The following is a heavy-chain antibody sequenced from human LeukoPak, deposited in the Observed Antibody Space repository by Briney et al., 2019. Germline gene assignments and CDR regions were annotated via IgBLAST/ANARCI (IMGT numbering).Heavy chain of an antibody. V-gene: IGHV4-39*07. CDR2: INHSGST. J-gene: IGHJ4*02. Sequence: SETLSLTCTVSGGSISNSSYYWSWIRQPPGKGLEWIGEINHSGSTNYNPSLKSRVTISVDTSKNQFSLKLSSVTAADTAVYYCATLTSVEMAHTPDDYWGQGTLVTVSS. D-gene: IGHD5-24*01. CDR3: ATLTSVEMAHTPDDY. CDR1: GGSISNSSYY.